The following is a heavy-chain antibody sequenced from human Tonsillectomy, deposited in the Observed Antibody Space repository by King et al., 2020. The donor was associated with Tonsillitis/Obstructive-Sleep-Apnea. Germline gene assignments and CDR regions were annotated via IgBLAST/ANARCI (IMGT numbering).Heavy chain of an antibody. Sequence: VQLQESGPGLVKPSETLSLTCTVSGSSIRSYYLSWSRQPPGRGLEWIRYVFHSGSTHYTPTLKSRVTISVNTSKNYFSLKLSSVTASATAVYYCARGGYCSSTTCYEWFDPWGQGTLVTVSS. CDR2: VFHSGST. CDR3: ARGGYCSSTTCYEWFDP. J-gene: IGHJ5*02. CDR1: GSSIRSYY. V-gene: IGHV4-59*01. D-gene: IGHD2-2*01.